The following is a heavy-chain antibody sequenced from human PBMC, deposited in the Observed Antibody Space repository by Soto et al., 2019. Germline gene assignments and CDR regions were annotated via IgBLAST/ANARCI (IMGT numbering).Heavy chain of an antibody. D-gene: IGHD3-22*01. J-gene: IGHJ3*02. CDR3: ARGLRKRYDSSGYYQVSHAFDI. CDR1: GGSISSFY. V-gene: IGHV4-4*09. Sequence: SETLSLTCNVSGDSISVSGGSISSFYWSWIRQSPGKGLEWIGHMYISGRTTYNPSLESRVTISLDMSNSHVSLKMISVTAADTAVYYCARGLRKRYDSSGYYQVSHAFDIWGQGTMVTVSS. CDR2: MYISGRT.